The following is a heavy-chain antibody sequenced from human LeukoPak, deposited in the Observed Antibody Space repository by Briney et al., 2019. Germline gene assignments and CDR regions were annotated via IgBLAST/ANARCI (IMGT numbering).Heavy chain of an antibody. J-gene: IGHJ5*02. CDR1: GYSISSGYY. Sequence: SETLSLTCAVSGYSISSGYYWGWIRQPPGKGLEWIGIIYHSGSTYYNPSLKSRVTISVDTSKNQFSLKLSSVTAADTAVYYCARERDDYVWASYPLYNWFDPWGQGTLVTVSS. D-gene: IGHD3-16*02. CDR2: IYHSGST. V-gene: IGHV4-38-2*02. CDR3: ARERDDYVWASYPLYNWFDP.